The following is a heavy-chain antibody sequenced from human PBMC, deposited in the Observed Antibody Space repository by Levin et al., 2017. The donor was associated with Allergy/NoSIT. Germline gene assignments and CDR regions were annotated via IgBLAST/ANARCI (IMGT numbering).Heavy chain of an antibody. CDR3: AKGYHYYFWSLGDY. CDR1: GFIFSDFG. D-gene: IGHD3-3*01. J-gene: IGHJ4*02. V-gene: IGHV3-30*18. Sequence: GESLKISCVASGFIFSDFGMHWVRQAPGKGLEWVAVASHDGTLKYYADSVQGRFTISRDNSRNTLYLQMNSLRTEDTALYFCAKGYHYYFWSLGDYWGQGTLVTVSS. CDR2: ASHDGTLK.